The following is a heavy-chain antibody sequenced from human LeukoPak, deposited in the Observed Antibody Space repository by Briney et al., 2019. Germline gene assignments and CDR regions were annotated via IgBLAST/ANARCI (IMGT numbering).Heavy chain of an antibody. J-gene: IGHJ5*02. D-gene: IGHD3-10*01. Sequence: SVKVSCKASGGTFSSYAISWVRQAPGQGLEWMGRIIPILGIANYAQRFQGRVTITADKSTSTAYMELSSLRSEDTAVYYCARDRGASAVWFDPWGQGTLVTVSS. V-gene: IGHV1-69*04. CDR2: IIPILGIA. CDR3: ARDRGASAVWFDP. CDR1: GGTFSSYA.